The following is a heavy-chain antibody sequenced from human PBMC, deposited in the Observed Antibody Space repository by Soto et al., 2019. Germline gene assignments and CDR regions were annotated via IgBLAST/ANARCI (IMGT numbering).Heavy chain of an antibody. CDR3: ASDGTPPRYGDDYFDY. Sequence: QVQLVESGGGLVKPGGSLRLSCAASGFTFSDYYMTWIRQATGKGLEWVSYISSSGSTIYYADSVKGRFTISRDNAKNSLYLQMNSLRADDTAVYYCASDGTPPRYGDDYFDYWGQGTLVTVSS. CDR1: GFTFSDYY. D-gene: IGHD4-17*01. CDR2: ISSSGSTI. J-gene: IGHJ4*02. V-gene: IGHV3-11*01.